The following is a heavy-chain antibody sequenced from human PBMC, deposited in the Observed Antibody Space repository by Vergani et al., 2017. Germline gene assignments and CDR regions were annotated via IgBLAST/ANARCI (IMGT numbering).Heavy chain of an antibody. D-gene: IGHD3-10*01. Sequence: QVQLQESGPGLVKPSETLTLTCDVSDSSIMTNPYWGWFRQSPGKGLEWIGCIHHSGDTHYNSSLKSRVSISIVSRSKFSLSLTSVTAADTAFYYCARHRGSGGFFPSSYFYGMDVWGHGTTVTVSS. CDR3: ARHRGSGGFFPSSYFYGMDV. J-gene: IGHJ6*02. CDR1: DSSIMTNPY. CDR2: IHHSGDT. V-gene: IGHV4-38-2*01.